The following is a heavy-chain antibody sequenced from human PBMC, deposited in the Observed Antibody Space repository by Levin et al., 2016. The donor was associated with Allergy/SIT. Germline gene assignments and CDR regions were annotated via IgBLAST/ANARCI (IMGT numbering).Heavy chain of an antibody. V-gene: IGHV4-59*01. CDR1: GGSISTYS. J-gene: IGHJ3*01. CDR2: VYYSGST. D-gene: IGHD3-22*01. CDR3: ARADYYYDRSGYSFPDAFDL. Sequence: SETLSLTCTVSGGSISTYSWSWIRQPPGKGLEWIGYVYYSGSTNYNPSLKSRVTISTDTSKDQLYLRLSSVTAADTAVYYCARADYYYDRSGYSFPDAFDLWGHGTMLTVSS.